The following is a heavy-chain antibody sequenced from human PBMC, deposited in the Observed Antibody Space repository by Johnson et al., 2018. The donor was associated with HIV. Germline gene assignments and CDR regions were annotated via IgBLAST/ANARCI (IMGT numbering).Heavy chain of an antibody. D-gene: IGHD6-19*01. CDR1: GFTFSSYG. CDR3: AKDPPYSSGWPTDAFDI. Sequence: VQLVESGGGVVQPGRSLRLSCAASGFTFSSYGMHWVRQVPDNGLEWVTFIQYDGTNKYYADSVKGRFTISRDNSKNTLYLQMNSLRAEDTAVYYCAKDPPYSSGWPTDAFDIWGQGTMVTVSS. CDR2: IQYDGTNK. V-gene: IGHV3-30*02. J-gene: IGHJ3*02.